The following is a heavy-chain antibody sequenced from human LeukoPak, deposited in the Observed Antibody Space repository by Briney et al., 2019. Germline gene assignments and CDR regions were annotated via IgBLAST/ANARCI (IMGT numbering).Heavy chain of an antibody. CDR3: GLGGTRDADY. D-gene: IGHD3-10*01. J-gene: IGHJ4*02. V-gene: IGHV3-23*01. Sequence: GGSLRLSCAASGFTFSSYAMSWVRQAPGKGLEWVSAISGSGGSTYYADSVKGRFTISRDNAKSSLYLQMNSLRAEDTAVYYCGLGGTRDADYWGQGTLVTVSS. CDR1: GFTFSSYA. CDR2: ISGSGGST.